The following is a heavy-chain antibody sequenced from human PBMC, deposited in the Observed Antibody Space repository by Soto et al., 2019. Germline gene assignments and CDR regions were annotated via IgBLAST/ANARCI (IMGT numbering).Heavy chain of an antibody. J-gene: IGHJ6*01. CDR1: GGTASVYY. D-gene: IGHD1-1*01. CDR2: INHSGST. Sequence: PSESLALTYAVHGGTASVYYWTWLRQPPGKGLEWIGEINHSGSTDYNPALKRRVTMSVDTAKNQFSLRVTSVTAADTAVYYCARAMDETTRYLHYGLEDSGQATTVT. V-gene: IGHV4-34*01. CDR3: ARAMDETTRYLHYGLED.